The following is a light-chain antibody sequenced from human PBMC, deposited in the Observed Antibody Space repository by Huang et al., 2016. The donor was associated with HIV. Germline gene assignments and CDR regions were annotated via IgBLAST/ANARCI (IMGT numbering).Light chain of an antibody. CDR2: DAS. CDR3: QQYDNLIFT. Sequence: DIQMTQSPSSLSASVGDRVTITCQASQDISNSLNWYQQKPGEAPKLLIYDASNLQTGVPSRFSGSGSGTDFTVTISSRQPEDIATYYCQQYDNLIFTFGPGTKVDIK. CDR1: QDISNS. V-gene: IGKV1-33*01. J-gene: IGKJ3*01.